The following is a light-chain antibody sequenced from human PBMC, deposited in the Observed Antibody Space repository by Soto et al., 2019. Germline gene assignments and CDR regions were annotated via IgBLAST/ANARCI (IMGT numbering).Light chain of an antibody. J-gene: IGLJ2*01. V-gene: IGLV2-8*01. CDR1: SSDVGGYTY. Sequence: QSALTQPPSASGSTGQSVTISCTGTSSDVGGYTYVSWYQHHPGKAPKLVIYEVNKRPSGVPDRFSGSKSGNTASLTVSGLQAEDEADYHCGSYAGNNNFLFGGGTKLTVL. CDR2: EVN. CDR3: GSYAGNNNFL.